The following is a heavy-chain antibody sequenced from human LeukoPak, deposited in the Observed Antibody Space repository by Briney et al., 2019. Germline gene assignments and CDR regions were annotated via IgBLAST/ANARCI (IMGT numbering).Heavy chain of an antibody. CDR3: ARSIPLLEYFQH. CDR1: GFTVSSNY. J-gene: IGHJ1*01. V-gene: IGHV3-53*01. D-gene: IGHD2-15*01. Sequence: GGSLRLSCAASGFTVSSNYMSWVRQAPGKGLEWVSVICSGGSTYYADSVKGRFTISRDNSKNTLYLQMNSLRAEDTAVYYCARSIPLLEYFQHWGQGTLVTVSS. CDR2: ICSGGST.